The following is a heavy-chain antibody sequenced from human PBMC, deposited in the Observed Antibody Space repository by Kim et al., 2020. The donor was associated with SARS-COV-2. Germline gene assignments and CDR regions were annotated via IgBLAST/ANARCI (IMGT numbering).Heavy chain of an antibody. J-gene: IGHJ4*02. V-gene: IGHV4-34*01. D-gene: IGHD6-13*01. CDR3: ARGLGGFMYSSSWYGAYHFDY. CDR1: GGSFSGYY. CDR2: INHSGST. Sequence: SETLSLTCAVYGGSFSGYYWSWIRQPPGKGLEWIGEINHSGSTNYNPSLKSRVTISVDTSKNQFSLKLSSVTAADTAVYYCARGLGGFMYSSSWYGAYHFDYWGQGTLVTVSS.